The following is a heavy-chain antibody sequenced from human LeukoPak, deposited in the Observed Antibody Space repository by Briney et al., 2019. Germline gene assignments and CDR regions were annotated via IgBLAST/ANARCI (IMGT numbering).Heavy chain of an antibody. D-gene: IGHD2-2*01. CDR1: GFTFGDYA. CDR2: IRSKAYGGTT. J-gene: IGHJ4*02. CDR3: TSLWYCSSTSCSGFDY. Sequence: PGGSLRLCCTASGFTFGDYAMSWVRQAAGKGLEWVGFIRSKAYGGTTEYAASVKGRFTISRDDSKSIAYLQMNSLKTEDTAVYYCTSLWYCSSTSCSGFDYWGQGTLVTVSS. V-gene: IGHV3-49*04.